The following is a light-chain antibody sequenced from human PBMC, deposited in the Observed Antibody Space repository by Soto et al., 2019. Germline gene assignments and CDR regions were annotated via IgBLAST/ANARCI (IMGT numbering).Light chain of an antibody. CDR3: QQRSNWCT. CDR2: DAS. J-gene: IGKJ1*01. V-gene: IGKV3-11*01. CDR1: QSVSSY. Sequence: EIVLTQSPATLSLSPGERATLSCRASQSVSSYLAWYQQKPGQAPRLLIYDASNRATGIPARFSGSGSGTDFTLTISSLEPEDFAVYYCQQRSNWCTFRQGTKVEIK.